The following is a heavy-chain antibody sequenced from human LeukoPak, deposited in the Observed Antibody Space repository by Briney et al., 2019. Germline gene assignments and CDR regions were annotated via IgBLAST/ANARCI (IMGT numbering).Heavy chain of an antibody. D-gene: IGHD6-13*01. CDR1: AFTSRRYG. J-gene: IGHJ4*02. CDR2: VSFEETNE. CDR3: ASTNSAAALYYFDY. V-gene: IGHV3-30*03. Sequence: GRSLRLSCIASAFTSRRYGMHWVRQAPGKGLEWVAVVSFEETNEYYADSVKGRFTISRDNSQNTLFLQMNSLRDEDTAVYYCASTNSAAALYYFDYWGQGTLVTVSS.